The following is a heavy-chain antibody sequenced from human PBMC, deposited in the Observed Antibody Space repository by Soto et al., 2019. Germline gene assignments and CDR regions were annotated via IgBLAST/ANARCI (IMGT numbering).Heavy chain of an antibody. CDR3: ARWSYLDY. V-gene: IGHV3-23*01. Sequence: PGGSLRLSCAASGFSFGSYALSWVRQAPGKGLEWVSTISGSDGKTFYADSVKGRFSISRDTSQSTLYLQMNSLRADDTAMYYCARWSYLDYWGQGTRFTVSS. CDR2: ISGSDGKT. CDR1: GFSFGSYA. J-gene: IGHJ4*02. D-gene: IGHD3-3*01.